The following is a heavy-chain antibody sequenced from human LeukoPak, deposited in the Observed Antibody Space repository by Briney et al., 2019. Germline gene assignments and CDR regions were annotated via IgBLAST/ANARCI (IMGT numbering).Heavy chain of an antibody. D-gene: IGHD3-3*01. CDR1: GYTFTSYY. CDR2: INPSGGST. CDR3: AGVGIFNNYYYGMDV. V-gene: IGHV1-46*01. J-gene: IGHJ6*02. Sequence: ASVKVSCKASGYTFTSYYMHWVRQAPGQGLEWMGIINPSGGSTSYAQKFQGRVTMTRDTSTSTVYMELSSLRSEDTAVYYCAGVGIFNNYYYGMDVWGQGTTVTVSS.